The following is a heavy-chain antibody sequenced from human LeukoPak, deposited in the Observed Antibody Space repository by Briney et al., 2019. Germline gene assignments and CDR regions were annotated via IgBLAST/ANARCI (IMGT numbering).Heavy chain of an antibody. V-gene: IGHV3-66*01. J-gene: IGHJ3*02. D-gene: IGHD4-11*01. CDR1: GFTFSSFS. CDR2: YGDGST. CDR3: ARINYRAFSI. Sequence: GGSLRLSCAATGFTFSSFSMIWVRQAPGKGLEWVSLYGDGSTYYADSVKGRVTISRDNSKNTVFLQMNSLRAEDTALYYCARINYRAFSIWGQGTMVTVSS.